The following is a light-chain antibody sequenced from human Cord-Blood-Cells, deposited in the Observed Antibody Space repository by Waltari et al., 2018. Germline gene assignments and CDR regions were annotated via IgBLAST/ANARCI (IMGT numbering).Light chain of an antibody. CDR3: QQSYSTPQT. V-gene: IGKV1-39*01. CDR2: AAS. Sequence: DIQMTQSPSSLSASVGDRVTITCRASQSISSYLNWYQQKPGKAPKLLIYAASSLQSGVPSRFSGSGSGTDFTLTISSLQPEDFATYYCQQSYSTPQTFGQVT. CDR1: QSISSY. J-gene: IGKJ1*01.